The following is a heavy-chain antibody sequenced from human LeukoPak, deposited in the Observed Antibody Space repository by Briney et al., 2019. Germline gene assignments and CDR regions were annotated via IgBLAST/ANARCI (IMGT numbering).Heavy chain of an antibody. CDR2: ISSSSSTI. CDR1: GFTFSSYS. V-gene: IGHV3-48*02. Sequence: RGSLRLSCAASGFTFSSYSMNWVRQAPGKGLEWVSYISSSSSTIYYADSVKGRFTISRDNAKNSLYLQMNSLRDEDTAVYYCARAARGDYDSSGYYYSGLSYYGMDVWGQGTTVTVSS. J-gene: IGHJ6*02. D-gene: IGHD3-22*01. CDR3: ARAARGDYDSSGYYYSGLSYYGMDV.